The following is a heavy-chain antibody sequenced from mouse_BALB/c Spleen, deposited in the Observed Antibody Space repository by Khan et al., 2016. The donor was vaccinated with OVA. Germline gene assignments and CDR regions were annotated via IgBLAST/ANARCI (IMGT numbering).Heavy chain of an antibody. CDR3: TRLAYYYDSEGFAY. J-gene: IGHJ3*01. CDR2: ISTGGSYT. CDR1: GFTFSTFG. Sequence: EVQLVESGGDLVKPGGSLKLSCAASGFTFSTFGMSWVRQTPDKRLEWVATISTGGSYTYYPDIVKGRFIISRDNAKNTLDLQMSSLTSEDTAMYYGTRLAYYYDSEGFAYWGQGTLVTVSA. D-gene: IGHD1-1*01. V-gene: IGHV5-6*01.